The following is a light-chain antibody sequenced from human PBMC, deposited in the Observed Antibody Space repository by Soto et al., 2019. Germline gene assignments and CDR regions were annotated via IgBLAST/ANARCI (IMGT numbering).Light chain of an antibody. Sequence: VLTQSAGTLSLSPGERATLSCRASQSVSSNYLAWYQQKPGQAPRFLIYAASSRATDIPDRFSGSGSGTDFTLTISRLQPEDFAVYYCQQYGSSPLTFGQRTRLEIK. CDR1: QSVSSNY. V-gene: IGKV3-20*01. J-gene: IGKJ5*01. CDR3: QQYGSSPLT. CDR2: AAS.